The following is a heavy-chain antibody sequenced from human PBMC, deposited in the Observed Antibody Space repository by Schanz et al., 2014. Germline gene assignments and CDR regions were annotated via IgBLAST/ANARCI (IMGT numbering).Heavy chain of an antibody. CDR2: ISGGGGTR. CDR3: AKDSCSSTTCYGYGMDV. Sequence: VQLVESGGGLVKPGRSLRLSCAASGFTFSSYGMSWVRQGPGKGLEWVSGISGGGGTRNYADSVKGRFTVFRDNSKRTLYLEINDPRAEDTAVYYCAKDSCSSTTCYGYGMDVWGQGSTVTVSS. D-gene: IGHD2-2*01. V-gene: IGHV3-23*04. CDR1: GFTFSSYG. J-gene: IGHJ6*02.